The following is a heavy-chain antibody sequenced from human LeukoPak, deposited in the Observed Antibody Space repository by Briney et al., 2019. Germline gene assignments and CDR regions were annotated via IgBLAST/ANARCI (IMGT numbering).Heavy chain of an antibody. V-gene: IGHV4-39*02. CDR1: GGSISISSYY. CDR3: ARDPDYGGNRGY. J-gene: IGHJ4*02. Sequence: PSETLSLTCTVSGGSISISSYYWGWIRQPPGKGLEWIGSIYYSGSTYYNPSLKSRVTISVDTSKNQFSLKLSSVTAADTAVYYCARDPDYGGNRGYWGQGTLVTVSS. D-gene: IGHD4-23*01. CDR2: IYYSGST.